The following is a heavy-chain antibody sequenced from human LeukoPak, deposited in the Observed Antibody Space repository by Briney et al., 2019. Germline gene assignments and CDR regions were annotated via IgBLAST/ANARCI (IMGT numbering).Heavy chain of an antibody. Sequence: SETLSLTCTVSGGSISSYYWSWIRQPAGKGLEWIGRIYTSGSTNYNPSLKSRVTMSVDTYKNQFSLKLSSVTAADTAVYYCARTPYYDILTGHYYYYMDVWGKGTTVTVSS. D-gene: IGHD3-9*01. CDR1: GGSISSYY. V-gene: IGHV4-4*07. CDR2: IYTSGST. J-gene: IGHJ6*03. CDR3: ARTPYYDILTGHYYYYMDV.